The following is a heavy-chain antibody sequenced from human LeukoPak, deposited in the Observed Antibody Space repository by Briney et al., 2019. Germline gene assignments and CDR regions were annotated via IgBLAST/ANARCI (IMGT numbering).Heavy chain of an antibody. Sequence: GASVTVSCQASGYTFTSYDINGVRQGTGQGLEWMGWMNPNSGSIQSAQKFLDRVTMTRDTSINTAYMELSSLRFEDTAVYYCARGMGYYYGMDVWGQGTTVTVSS. V-gene: IGHV1-8*01. D-gene: IGHD3-16*01. CDR3: ARGMGYYYGMDV. CDR1: GYTFTSYD. CDR2: MNPNSGSI. J-gene: IGHJ6*02.